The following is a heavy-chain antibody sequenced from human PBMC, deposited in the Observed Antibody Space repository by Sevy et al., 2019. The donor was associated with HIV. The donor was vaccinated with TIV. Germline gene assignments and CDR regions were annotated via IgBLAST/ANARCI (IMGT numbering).Heavy chain of an antibody. Sequence: GESLKISCAASGFTFSSYAMHWVRQAPGKGLEWVAVISYDGSNKYYADSVKGRFTISRDNSKNTLYLQMNGLRAEDTAVYYCARSGPTGDARGYSYGYRYFDYWGQGTLVTVSS. CDR3: ARSGPTGDARGYSYGYRYFDY. J-gene: IGHJ4*02. D-gene: IGHD5-18*01. V-gene: IGHV3-30*04. CDR1: GFTFSSYA. CDR2: ISYDGSNK.